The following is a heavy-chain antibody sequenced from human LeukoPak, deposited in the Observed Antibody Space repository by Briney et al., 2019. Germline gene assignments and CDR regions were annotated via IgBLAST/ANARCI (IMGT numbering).Heavy chain of an antibody. V-gene: IGHV3-9*01. D-gene: IGHD1-1*01. Sequence: GGSLRLSRAASGFTFDDYAMHWVRQAPGKGLEWVSGISWNSGSIGYADSVKGRFTISRDNAKNSLYLQMNSLRAEDTALYYCAKDVKLERRGYYYYGMDVWGQGTTVTVSS. CDR2: ISWNSGSI. CDR3: AKDVKLERRGYYYYGMDV. CDR1: GFTFDDYA. J-gene: IGHJ6*02.